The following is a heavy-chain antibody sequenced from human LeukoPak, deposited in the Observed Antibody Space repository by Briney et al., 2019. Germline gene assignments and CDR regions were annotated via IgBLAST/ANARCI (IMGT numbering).Heavy chain of an antibody. CDR3: AKDSSAHAY. J-gene: IGHJ4*02. CDR2: ISGSGGTT. V-gene: IGHV3-23*01. Sequence: GGSLRLSCAASGFTFSTYVMTWVRQAPGKGLEWVSEISGSGGTTYYADSVKGRFTISRDNSKNTLYLQMNSLRAEDTAVYYCAKDSSAHAYWGQGTLVTVSS. D-gene: IGHD6-6*01. CDR1: GFTFSTYV.